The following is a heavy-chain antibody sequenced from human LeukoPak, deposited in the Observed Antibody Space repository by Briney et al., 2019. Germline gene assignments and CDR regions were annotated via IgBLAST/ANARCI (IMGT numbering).Heavy chain of an antibody. CDR2: IWYDGTNK. D-gene: IGHD3-22*01. Sequence: PGGSLRLSCVASGFTLSSYGMHWVRQAPGKGLEWVAVIWYDGTNKYYEDSLKGRFTISRDSSKNTLYLQMNSLRAEDTAVYYCARAAYDNSGYLTLWGQGTLVTVSS. V-gene: IGHV3-33*01. J-gene: IGHJ4*02. CDR1: GFTLSSYG. CDR3: ARAAYDNSGYLTL.